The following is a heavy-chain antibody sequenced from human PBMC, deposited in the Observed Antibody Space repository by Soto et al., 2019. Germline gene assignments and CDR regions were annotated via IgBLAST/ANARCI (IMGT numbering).Heavy chain of an antibody. Sequence: GPSVKVSCPASGYTFTSYDINWVRQATGQGLEWMGWMNPNSGNTGYAQKFQGRVTMTRNTSISTAYMELSSLRSEDTAVYYCARNKLELGNYYYGMHGCGQGTTVTV. CDR1: GYTFTSYD. J-gene: IGHJ6*02. V-gene: IGHV1-8*01. D-gene: IGHD1-7*01. CDR3: ARNKLELGNYYYGMHG. CDR2: MNPNSGNT.